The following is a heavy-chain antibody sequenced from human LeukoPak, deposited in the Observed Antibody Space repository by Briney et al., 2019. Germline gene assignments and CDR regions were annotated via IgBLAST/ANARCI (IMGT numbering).Heavy chain of an antibody. J-gene: IGHJ4*02. Sequence: GGSLRLSCAASGFSRSGYWMSWVRQAPGKGLEWVANIKEDGSEKNYVDSVKGRFTISRDNAKNSLYLQMNSLRAEDTAVYYCSRGVGSDYWGQGTLVTVSS. CDR3: SRGVGSDY. CDR2: IKEDGSEK. CDR1: GFSRSGYW. V-gene: IGHV3-7*01. D-gene: IGHD1-26*01.